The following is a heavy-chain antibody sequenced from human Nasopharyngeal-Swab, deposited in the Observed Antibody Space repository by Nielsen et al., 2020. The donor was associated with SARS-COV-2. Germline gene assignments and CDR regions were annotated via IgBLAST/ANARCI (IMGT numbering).Heavy chain of an antibody. D-gene: IGHD3-22*01. V-gene: IGHV1-18*01. Sequence: ASVKVSCKASGYTFTDYGIAWVRQAPGQGLQWMGWVSAYNGDRNYSQKFQGRVTMTTDTSTSTAYMEVRSLRSDDTAVYYCARVGEDYDSSGYHYEPTHFDFWGQGSLVTVSS. CDR3: ARVGEDYDSSGYHYEPTHFDF. CDR2: VSAYNGDR. CDR1: GYTFTDYG. J-gene: IGHJ4*02.